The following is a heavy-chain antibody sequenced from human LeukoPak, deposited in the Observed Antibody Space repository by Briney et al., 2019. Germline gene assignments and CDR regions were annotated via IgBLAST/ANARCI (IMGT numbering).Heavy chain of an antibody. V-gene: IGHV3-7*01. CDR2: IKDDGSEK. D-gene: IGHD2-15*01. CDR3: ARDRGFFFDY. CDR1: GFTFRSHW. Sequence: PGGSLRLSCAASGFTFRSHWMSWVRQAPGEGLEWLANIKDDGSEKYYVDSVKGRFTISRDNANNSLYLQMNSLRAEDTALYYCARDRGFFFDYWGQGTLVTVSS. J-gene: IGHJ4*02.